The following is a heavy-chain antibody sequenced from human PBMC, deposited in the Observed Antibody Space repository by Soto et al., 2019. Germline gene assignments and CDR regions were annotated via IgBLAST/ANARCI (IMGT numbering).Heavy chain of an antibody. V-gene: IGHV3-33*01. Sequence: QVQLVESGGGVVQPGRSLRLSCAASGFTFSSYGMHWVRQAPGKGLEWVAVIWYDGSNKYYADSVKGRFTISRDNSKNTLYLQIDSLSAEDTAVYYCARDSMGGTTRYYFDYWGQGTLVTVSS. CDR2: IWYDGSNK. CDR1: GFTFSSYG. J-gene: IGHJ4*02. D-gene: IGHD1-26*01. CDR3: ARDSMGGTTRYYFDY.